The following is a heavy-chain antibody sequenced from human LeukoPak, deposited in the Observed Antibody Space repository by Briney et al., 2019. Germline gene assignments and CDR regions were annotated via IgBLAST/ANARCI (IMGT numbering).Heavy chain of an antibody. V-gene: IGHV1-3*01. CDR2: INAGNGNT. CDR3: ARDGGYNWNDVAFDI. CDR1: GYTFTSYA. Sequence: ASVKVSCKASGYTFTSYAMHWVRQAPGQGLEWMGWINAGNGNTKYSQKFQGRVTITRDTSASTAYMELSSLRSEDTAVYYCARDGGYNWNDVAFDIWGQGTMVTVSS. D-gene: IGHD1-1*01. J-gene: IGHJ3*02.